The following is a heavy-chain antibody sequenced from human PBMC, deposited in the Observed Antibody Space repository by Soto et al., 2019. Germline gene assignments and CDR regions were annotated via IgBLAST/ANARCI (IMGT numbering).Heavy chain of an antibody. V-gene: IGHV1-69*01. Sequence: QVQLVQSGAEVKKPGSSVKVSCKASGGTFSSYAISWVRQAPGQGLEWMGGITPFFGTANYAQKFQGRVTITADESTSTAYMELSSLRSEDTAVYYCARDRYCGGDCFDPWGQGTLVTVSS. CDR3: ARDRYCGGDCFDP. CDR2: ITPFFGTA. CDR1: GGTFSSYA. D-gene: IGHD2-21*01. J-gene: IGHJ5*02.